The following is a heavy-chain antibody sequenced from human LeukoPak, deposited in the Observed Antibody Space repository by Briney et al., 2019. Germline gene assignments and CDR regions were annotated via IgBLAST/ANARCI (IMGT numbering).Heavy chain of an antibody. J-gene: IGHJ4*02. CDR3: ARDNDSRDPPHFDY. CDR2: ISTYNGNT. CDR1: GYTFTSHG. D-gene: IGHD3-16*01. V-gene: IGHV1-18*01. Sequence: ASVKVSCKASGYTFTSHGISWVRQAPGQGLEWMGWISTYNGNTNYAQKLQGRVSMTTDTSTSTAYMDLRSLRSEDTAVYYCARDNDSRDPPHFDYWGQGTLVTVSS.